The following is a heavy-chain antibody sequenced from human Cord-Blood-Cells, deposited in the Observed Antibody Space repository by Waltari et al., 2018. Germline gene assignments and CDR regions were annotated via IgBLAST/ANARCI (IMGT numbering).Heavy chain of an antibody. Sequence: QVQLVQSGAEVKKPGSSVKVSCKASGGTFSSYAISWVRQAPGQGREWMGWIIPIFGTANYAQKFQGRVTITADESTSTAYRERSSLRSEDTAVYYCARERGYGPLTYWGQGTLVTVSS. CDR3: ARERGYGPLTY. V-gene: IGHV1-69*01. D-gene: IGHD5-18*01. J-gene: IGHJ4*02. CDR1: GGTFSSYA. CDR2: IIPIFGTA.